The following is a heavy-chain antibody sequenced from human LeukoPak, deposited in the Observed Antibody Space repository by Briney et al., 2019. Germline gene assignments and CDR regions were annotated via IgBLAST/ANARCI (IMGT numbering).Heavy chain of an antibody. J-gene: IGHJ4*02. Sequence: SETLSFNCTGSGGSISSYYWIWLRQPPGKGLEWCGYIYYGESTNYKPSLKSRITISVTTSKNEFSLKMSFVTAADTAVYYSTTMNVRSSTTDFDYGDQGTLVTVSS. CDR3: TTMNVRSSTTDFDY. V-gene: IGHV4-59*01. D-gene: IGHD2-2*01. CDR1: GGSISSYY. CDR2: IYYGEST.